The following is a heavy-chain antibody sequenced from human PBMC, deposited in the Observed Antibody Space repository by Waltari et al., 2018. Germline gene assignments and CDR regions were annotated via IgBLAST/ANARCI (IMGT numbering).Heavy chain of an antibody. CDR1: GGNFSSYA. V-gene: IGHV1-69*05. Sequence: QVQPVQSGAEVKKPGSSVKVSCKASGGNFSSYAISWVRQAPGQGLEWMGGIIPIFGTANYAQKCKGRVTMTTYEATSTAYMELSSLRSEDTAVYYCAESYGSGSYSYAFDIWGQGTMVTVSS. CDR3: AESYGSGSYSYAFDI. D-gene: IGHD3-10*01. J-gene: IGHJ3*02. CDR2: IIPIFGTA.